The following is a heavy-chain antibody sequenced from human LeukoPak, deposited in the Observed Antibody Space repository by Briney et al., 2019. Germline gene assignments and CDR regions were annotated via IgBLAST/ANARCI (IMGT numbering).Heavy chain of an antibody. CDR1: GFSFTTYW. V-gene: IGHV3-7*01. CDR2: INQDESSQ. J-gene: IGHJ2*01. D-gene: IGHD3-22*01. CDR3: ARDPRYYYDSSGSYFDL. Sequence: GGSLRLSCAASGFSFTTYWMGWVRQAPGKGLEWVANINQDESSQYYVDAVRGRFTISRDNAKNSLNLQMNSLRAEDTAVYYCARDPRYYYDSSGSYFDLWGRGTLVTVSS.